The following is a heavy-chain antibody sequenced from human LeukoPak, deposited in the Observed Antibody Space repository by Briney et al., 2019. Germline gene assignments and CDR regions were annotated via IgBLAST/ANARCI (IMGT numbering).Heavy chain of an antibody. V-gene: IGHV3-30*04. CDR3: ASWSDDDYGDYQVDY. D-gene: IGHD4-17*01. CDR1: GFTFSSYA. Sequence: GGSLRHSCAASGFTFSSYAMHWVRQAPGKGLEWVAVISYDGSNKYYADSVRGRLTISRDNSKNTLYLQMNSLRAEDTAVYYCASWSDDDYGDYQVDYWGQGTLVTVSS. CDR2: ISYDGSNK. J-gene: IGHJ4*02.